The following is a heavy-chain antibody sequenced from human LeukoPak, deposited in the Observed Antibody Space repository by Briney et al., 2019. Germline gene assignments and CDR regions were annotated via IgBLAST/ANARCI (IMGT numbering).Heavy chain of an antibody. CDR3: ATWKGYYDSSGYYNDY. Sequence: ASVTVSCKVSGYTLTELSMHWERQAPGKGLEWMGGFDPEDGETIYAQKFQGRVTMTEDTSTDTAYMELSSLRSEDTAVYYCATWKGYYDSSGYYNDYWGQGTLVTVSS. V-gene: IGHV1-24*01. D-gene: IGHD3-22*01. J-gene: IGHJ4*02. CDR1: GYTLTELS. CDR2: FDPEDGET.